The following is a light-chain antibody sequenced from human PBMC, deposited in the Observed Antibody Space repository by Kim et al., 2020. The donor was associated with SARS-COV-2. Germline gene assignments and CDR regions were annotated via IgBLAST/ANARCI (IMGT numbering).Light chain of an antibody. Sequence: AYVGDRVTITCQASQDISNYLAWYQQKPGKVPKLLIYAASSLQSGVPSRFGGSGSGTDFTLTITSLQPEDVATYYCQKYDRVPWTFGPGTKVDIK. J-gene: IGKJ1*01. V-gene: IGKV1-27*01. CDR1: QDISNY. CDR2: AAS. CDR3: QKYDRVPWT.